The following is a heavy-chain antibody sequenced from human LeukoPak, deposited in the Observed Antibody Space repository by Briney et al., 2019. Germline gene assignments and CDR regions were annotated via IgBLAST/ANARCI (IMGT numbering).Heavy chain of an antibody. Sequence: GASVKVSCKAPGYTFTGYYMHWVRQAPGQGLEWMGWINPNSGGTNYAQKFQGRVTMTRDTSISTAYMELSRLRSDDTAVYYCAGHHCSGGSCYFDYWGQGTLVTVSS. CDR2: INPNSGGT. D-gene: IGHD2-15*01. CDR1: GYTFTGYY. J-gene: IGHJ4*02. CDR3: AGHHCSGGSCYFDY. V-gene: IGHV1-2*02.